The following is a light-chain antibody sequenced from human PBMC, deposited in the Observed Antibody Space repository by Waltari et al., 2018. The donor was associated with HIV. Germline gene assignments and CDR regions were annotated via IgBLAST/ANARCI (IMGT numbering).Light chain of an antibody. CDR1: SSHIGGYNY. CDR3: SSYAPTNNFYVL. V-gene: IGLV2-8*01. J-gene: IGLJ2*01. Sequence: QSALTQPPSASGSPGPSVTISCTGTSSHIGGYNYVSWYQQHPGKAPKLIMTEVTKRPSGVPDRFSGSKSGNTASLTVSGLQAEDEAHYYCSSYAPTNNFYVLFGGGTALTVL. CDR2: EVT.